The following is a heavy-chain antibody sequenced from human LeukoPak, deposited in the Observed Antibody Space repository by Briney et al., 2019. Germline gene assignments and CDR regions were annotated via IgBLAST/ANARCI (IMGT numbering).Heavy chain of an antibody. Sequence: PSETLSLTCTVSGVSINTGGDYWGWIRQTPGKGLEWIASISYSGASFYNPSLKSRVTISRDTSKNQFSLRLTSVSAADTAVYYCARQYSKWGRGTLLTVSS. CDR2: ISYSGAS. CDR1: GVSINTGGDY. CDR3: ARQYSK. D-gene: IGHD5-12*01. J-gene: IGHJ4*02. V-gene: IGHV4-39*01.